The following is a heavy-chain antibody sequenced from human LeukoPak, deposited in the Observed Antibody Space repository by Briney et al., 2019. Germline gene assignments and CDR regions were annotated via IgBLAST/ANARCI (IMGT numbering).Heavy chain of an antibody. CDR2: ISSGSSYI. Sequence: GGSLRLSCAASGFTFSSYSMNWVRQAPGKGLEWVSFISSGSSYIYYADSVKGRFTISRDNAKNSLYLQMNSLRVEDTAVYYCARSSTVTTRDYFDYWGQGTLVTVSS. D-gene: IGHD4-17*01. CDR3: ARSSTVTTRDYFDY. V-gene: IGHV3-21*01. J-gene: IGHJ4*02. CDR1: GFTFSSYS.